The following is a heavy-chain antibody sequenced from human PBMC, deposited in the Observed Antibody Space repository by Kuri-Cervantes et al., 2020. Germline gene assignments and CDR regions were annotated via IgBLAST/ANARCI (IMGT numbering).Heavy chain of an antibody. J-gene: IGHJ2*01. V-gene: IGHV1-69*05. CDR1: GGTFTTYS. CDR3: ARDGSRSRRRVNWYFDL. D-gene: IGHD5/OR15-5a*01. CDR2: IIPAFRST. Sequence: SVKVSCKASGGTFTTYSINWVRQAPEQGLEWVGGIIPAFRSTIYAQNFEGRVTITTDESASTAYMELSSLRSEDTAVYYCARDGSRSRRRVNWYFDLWGRGTLVTVSS.